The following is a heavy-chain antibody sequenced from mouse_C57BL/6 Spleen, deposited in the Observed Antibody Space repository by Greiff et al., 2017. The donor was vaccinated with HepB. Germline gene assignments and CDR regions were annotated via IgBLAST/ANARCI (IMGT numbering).Heavy chain of an antibody. CDR1: GYAFSSYW. CDR3: ARCPYGSPWFAY. J-gene: IGHJ3*01. V-gene: IGHV1-80*01. D-gene: IGHD1-1*01. Sequence: QVQLKQSGAELVKPGASVKISCKASGYAFSSYWMNWVKQRPGKGLEWIGQIYPGDGDTNYNGKFKGKATLTADKSSSTAYMQLSSLTSEDSAVYFCARCPYGSPWFAYWGQGTLVTVSA. CDR2: IYPGDGDT.